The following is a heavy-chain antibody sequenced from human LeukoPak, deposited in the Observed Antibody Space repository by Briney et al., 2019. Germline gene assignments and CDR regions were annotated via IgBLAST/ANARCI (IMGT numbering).Heavy chain of an antibody. V-gene: IGHV2-5*02. CDR1: GVSLSRSGVG. D-gene: IGHD1-26*01. J-gene: IGHJ4*02. Sequence: SGPTLVKPTQTLTLTCALSGVSLSRSGVGVGWILQAPGKALEWLAVLYWDDEKLYSPSLKSRVTITKDTTKNQVVLILTNMDPVATGTYSCAHIPSGRVNDYFAYWGQGTLVTVYS. CDR2: LYWDDEK. CDR3: AHIPSGRVNDYFAY.